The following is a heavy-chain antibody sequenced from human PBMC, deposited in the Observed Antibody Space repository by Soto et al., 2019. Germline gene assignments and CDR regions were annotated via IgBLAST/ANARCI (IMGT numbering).Heavy chain of an antibody. J-gene: IGHJ4*02. CDR3: ARLFGPPAAAAVY. CDR2: INPNSGGT. D-gene: IGHD6-13*01. CDR1: GYTFTGYY. Sequence: ASVKVSCKASGYTFTGYYMHWVRQAPGQGLEWMGWINPNSGGTNYAQKFQGWVTMTRDTSISTAYMELSRLRSDDTAVYYCARLFGPPAAAAVYWGQGPLVTVFS. V-gene: IGHV1-2*04.